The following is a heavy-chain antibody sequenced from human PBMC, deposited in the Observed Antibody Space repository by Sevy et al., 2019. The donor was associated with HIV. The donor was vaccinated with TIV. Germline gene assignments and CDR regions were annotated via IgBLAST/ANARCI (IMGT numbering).Heavy chain of an antibody. CDR3: ASDILTGSDY. Sequence: GGSLRLSCAASGFTFSSYGMHWVRQAPGKGLEWVAFIWYDGSDKYYADSVKGRFAISRGNSKNTLYLQMNTLRIEDTAVYYCASDILTGSDYWGQGTLVTVSS. CDR1: GFTFSSYG. J-gene: IGHJ4*02. V-gene: IGHV3-30*02. D-gene: IGHD3-9*01. CDR2: IWYDGSDK.